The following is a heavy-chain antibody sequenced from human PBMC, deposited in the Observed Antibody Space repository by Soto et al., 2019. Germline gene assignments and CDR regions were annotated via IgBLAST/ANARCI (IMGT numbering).Heavy chain of an antibody. CDR2: ISYDGSDK. D-gene: IGHD6-19*01. J-gene: IGHJ4*02. CDR1: GFTFSIYG. CDR3: AKDLQQWLVIHLFDY. V-gene: IGHV3-30*18. Sequence: GGSLRLSCAASGFTFSIYGMHLVRQAPGKGLGWVAVISYDGSDKYYADSVKGRFTISRDNSKNTLYLQMNSLRAEDTAVYYCAKDLQQWLVIHLFDYWGQGTLVTVSS.